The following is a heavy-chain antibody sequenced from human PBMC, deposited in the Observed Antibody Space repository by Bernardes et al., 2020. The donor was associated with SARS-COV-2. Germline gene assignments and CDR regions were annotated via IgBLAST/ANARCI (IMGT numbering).Heavy chain of an antibody. D-gene: IGHD3-9*01. CDR3: ARGPAGLQFDTSGWDWFDP. CDR2: IYPGDSDT. V-gene: IGHV5-51*01. Sequence: GESLKISCKGSGYDFANHWISWVRQMPGKGLEWMGIIYPGDSDTRYSPSFQGHVTISVDKSINTAYLQWDRLKASESAIYYCARGPAGLQFDTSGWDWFDPWGQGTLVIVSA. CDR1: GYDFANHW. J-gene: IGHJ5*02.